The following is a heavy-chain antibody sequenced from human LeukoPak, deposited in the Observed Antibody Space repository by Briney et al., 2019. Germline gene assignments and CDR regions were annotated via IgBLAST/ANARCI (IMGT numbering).Heavy chain of an antibody. CDR2: VSFHGTDK. CDR3: ARAVPSRQAIDY. V-gene: IGHV3-30*04. Sequence: GGSLRLSCAASGFTFSNYAMHWVRQAPGKGLDWVAVVSFHGTDKFYADSVKGRFTISRDNSKNTLYLQMNSLIPEDTAVYYCARAVPSRQAIDYWGQGTLVTVSS. J-gene: IGHJ4*02. CDR1: GFTFSNYA.